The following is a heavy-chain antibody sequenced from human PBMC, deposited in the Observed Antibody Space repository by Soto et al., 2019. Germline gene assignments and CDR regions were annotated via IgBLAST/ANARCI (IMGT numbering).Heavy chain of an antibody. D-gene: IGHD5-12*01. Sequence: ASVKVSCKASGYTFTSFAIHWVRQAPGQRPEWMGWINADTGNTKYSQRFQGRVTFARDTSANTAYMQVSSVRSEDTAVYFCARDVVSGYDLGYWAQRTLVTVSS. V-gene: IGHV1-3*01. CDR2: INADTGNT. CDR1: GYTFTSFA. J-gene: IGHJ4*02. CDR3: ARDVVSGYDLGY.